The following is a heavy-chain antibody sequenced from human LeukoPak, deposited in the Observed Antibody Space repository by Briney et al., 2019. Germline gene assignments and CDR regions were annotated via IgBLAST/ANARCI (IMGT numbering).Heavy chain of an antibody. CDR2: IYPGDYET. CDR1: GYSFSNYW. CDR3: AIPPGYCGNDCSFDH. V-gene: IGHV5-51*01. D-gene: IGHD2-21*02. Sequence: GESLKISCEGSGYSFSNYWIGWVRQMPGKGLEWMGIIYPGDYETRYSPSFQGLVTISVDKSISTASLQWSSLKASDTAMYYCAIPPGYCGNDCSFDHWGQGTLVTVSS. J-gene: IGHJ4*02.